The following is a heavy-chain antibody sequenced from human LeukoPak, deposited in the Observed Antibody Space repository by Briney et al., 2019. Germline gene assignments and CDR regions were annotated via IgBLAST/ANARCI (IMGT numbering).Heavy chain of an antibody. Sequence: GGSLRLSCAASGITFSTYDMHWLRQAPGKGLEWVSAIGVAGDTYYSGSVKGRFTISRENAKNSLYLQMNRLRAGDTAVYYCVRDIITVGLSGGFDLWGRGTLVTVSS. D-gene: IGHD3-10*01. CDR3: VRDIITVGLSGGFDL. J-gene: IGHJ2*01. CDR2: IGVAGDT. V-gene: IGHV3-13*01. CDR1: GITFSTYD.